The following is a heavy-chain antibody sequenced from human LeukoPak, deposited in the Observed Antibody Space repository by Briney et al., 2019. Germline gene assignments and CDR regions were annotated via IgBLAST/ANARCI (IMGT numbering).Heavy chain of an antibody. CDR2: MNPNSGNT. Sequence: GASVTVSCKASGYTFTSYDINWVRQAPGQGLEWMGWMNPNSGNTGYAQKFQGRATMTRNTSISTAYMELSSLRSEDTAVYYCARTRGRLAARREIDYWGQGTLVTVSS. D-gene: IGHD6-6*01. CDR3: ARTRGRLAARREIDY. J-gene: IGHJ4*02. V-gene: IGHV1-8*01. CDR1: GYTFTSYD.